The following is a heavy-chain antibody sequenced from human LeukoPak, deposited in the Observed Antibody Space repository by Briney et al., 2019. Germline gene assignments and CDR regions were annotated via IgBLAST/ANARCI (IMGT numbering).Heavy chain of an antibody. D-gene: IGHD6-19*01. J-gene: IGHJ4*02. V-gene: IGHV1-18*01. Sequence: ASVKVSCKASGYTFTSYGISWVRQAPGQGLEWMGWISAYNGNTNYAQKLQGRVTMTTDTPTSTAYMELRSLRSDDTAVYYCATSPLIAVAGTPAGYWGQGTLVTVSS. CDR2: ISAYNGNT. CDR3: ATSPLIAVAGTPAGY. CDR1: GYTFTSYG.